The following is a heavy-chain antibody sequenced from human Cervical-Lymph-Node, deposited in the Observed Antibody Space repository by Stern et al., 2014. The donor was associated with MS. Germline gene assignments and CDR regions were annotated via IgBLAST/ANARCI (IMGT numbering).Heavy chain of an antibody. D-gene: IGHD2-21*02. CDR2: IYWDADA. J-gene: IGHJ6*02. CDR3: AHTRVTSDEGYGLDV. Sequence: QVTLKESGPTLVKPTQTSTLTCTFSGFSLNTSGEGVGWIRQPPGKALEWLAVIYWDADARYSPSLKSRLTITKDTSKNHVVLTMAIMDPVDTATYYCAHTRVTSDEGYGLDVWGQGTTVTVSS. V-gene: IGHV2-5*02. CDR1: GFSLNTSGEG.